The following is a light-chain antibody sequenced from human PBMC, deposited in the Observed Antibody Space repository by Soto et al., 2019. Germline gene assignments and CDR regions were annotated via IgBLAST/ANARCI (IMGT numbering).Light chain of an antibody. V-gene: IGKV1-5*03. CDR1: QSISSW. Sequence: DIQMTQSPSTLSASVGDRVTITCRASQSISSWLVWYQQKPGKVPKLLIYRASSLQSGVPSRFSGSGSGTEFTLTISSLQRDDFATYYCQKYDSYSLTVGGGTKVEIK. J-gene: IGKJ4*01. CDR3: QKYDSYSLT. CDR2: RAS.